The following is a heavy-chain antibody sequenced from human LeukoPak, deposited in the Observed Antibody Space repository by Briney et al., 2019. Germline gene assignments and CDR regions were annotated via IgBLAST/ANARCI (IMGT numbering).Heavy chain of an antibody. Sequence: ASVKVSCKASGYTFTDYYMHWVRQAPGQGLEWMGWINPNMGGTNYAQKFQGRVTMTRDTSISTAYMELSRLRSDDTAVYYCAREGPIVGATHLVDYWGQGTLVRVSS. CDR2: INPNMGGT. D-gene: IGHD1-26*01. J-gene: IGHJ4*02. V-gene: IGHV1-2*02. CDR1: GYTFTDYY. CDR3: AREGPIVGATHLVDY.